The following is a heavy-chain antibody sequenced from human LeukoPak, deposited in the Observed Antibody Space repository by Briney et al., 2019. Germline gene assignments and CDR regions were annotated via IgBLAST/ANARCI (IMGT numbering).Heavy chain of an antibody. J-gene: IGHJ4*02. CDR2: ISAYNGHT. CDR1: GYTFTSYG. V-gene: IGHV1-18*01. D-gene: IGHD1-1*01. Sequence: GASVKVSCTASGYTFTSYGISWVRQAPGQGLEWMGWISAYNGHTNYAQKLQGRVTMTTDTSTSTAYMELRSLRSDDTAVYYCARDRIGTTGTTGDYWGQGTLVTVSS. CDR3: ARDRIGTTGTTGDY.